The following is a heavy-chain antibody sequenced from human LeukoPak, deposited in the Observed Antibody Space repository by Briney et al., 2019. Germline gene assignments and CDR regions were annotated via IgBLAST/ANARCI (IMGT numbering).Heavy chain of an antibody. CDR2: IYYSGST. CDR1: GGSISSYY. J-gene: IGHJ4*02. Sequence: KSSETLSLTCTVSGGSISSYYWSWIRQPPGKGLEGVGYIYYSGSTNYNPSLKSRVTTSVDTSKNQLSLKLSSVTAADTAVYYCARVIGYCSSTSCFGYFDYWGQGTLVTVSS. D-gene: IGHD2-2*01. V-gene: IGHV4-59*08. CDR3: ARVIGYCSSTSCFGYFDY.